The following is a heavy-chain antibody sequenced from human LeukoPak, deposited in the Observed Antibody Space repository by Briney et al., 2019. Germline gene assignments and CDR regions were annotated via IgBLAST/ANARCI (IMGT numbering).Heavy chain of an antibody. CDR2: IYASGST. V-gene: IGHV4-4*09. CDR3: ARGRHSGTYSYYYMDV. Sequence: SETLSLTCTVSGGSTGSYYWSWIRQPPGKGLEWIGYIYASGSTNHNPSLKSRVTISVDTSKNQFSLKVSSVTAADAAVYYCARGRHSGTYSYYYMDVWGRGTTVTVSS. CDR1: GGSTGSYY. D-gene: IGHD6-13*01. J-gene: IGHJ6*03.